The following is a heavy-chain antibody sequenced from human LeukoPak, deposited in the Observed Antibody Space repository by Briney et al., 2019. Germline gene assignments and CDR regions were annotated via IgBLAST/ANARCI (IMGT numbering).Heavy chain of an antibody. V-gene: IGHV1-69*04. CDR1: GGTFSSYA. J-gene: IGHJ3*02. CDR3: ATLRGGSCLVRPFTDAFDI. D-gene: IGHD2-15*01. CDR2: IIPILGIA. Sequence: ASVKVSCKASGGTFSSYAISWVRQAPGQGLEWMGRIIPILGIANYAQKFQGRVTITADKSTSTAYMELSSLRSEDTAVYYCATLRGGSCLVRPFTDAFDIWGQGTMVTVSS.